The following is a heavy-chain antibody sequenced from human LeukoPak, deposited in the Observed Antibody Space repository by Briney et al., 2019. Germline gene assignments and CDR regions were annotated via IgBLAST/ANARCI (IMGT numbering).Heavy chain of an antibody. Sequence: GASVKVSCKASGYTFTGYYMHWVRQAPGQGLEWMGWINPNSGGTNYAQKFQGRVTMTRDTSISTAYMELSRLRSDDTAVYYCARGTEYYYDSSGYYYAYWGQGTLVTVSS. CDR1: GYTFTGYY. CDR3: ARGTEYYYDSSGYYYAY. V-gene: IGHV1-2*02. J-gene: IGHJ4*02. CDR2: INPNSGGT. D-gene: IGHD3-22*01.